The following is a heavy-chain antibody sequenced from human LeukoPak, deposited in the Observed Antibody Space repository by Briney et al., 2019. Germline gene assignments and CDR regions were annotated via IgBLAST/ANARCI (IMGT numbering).Heavy chain of an antibody. Sequence: PSETLSLTCTVSGGFINSYYWTWIRQPPGKGLEWIGNIYNSGNTNYNPSLKSRVTISVDTSKNQFSLKLSSVTAADTAVYYCARLMNGIVATIYYYYYMDVWGKGTTVTISS. CDR2: IYNSGNT. J-gene: IGHJ6*03. CDR1: GGFINSYY. CDR3: ARLMNGIVATIYYYYYMDV. D-gene: IGHD5-12*01. V-gene: IGHV4-59*12.